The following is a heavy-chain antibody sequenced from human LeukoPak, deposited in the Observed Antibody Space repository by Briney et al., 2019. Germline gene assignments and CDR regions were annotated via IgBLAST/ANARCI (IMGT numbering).Heavy chain of an antibody. D-gene: IGHD6-19*01. CDR1: GFTFSSYA. CDR2: ISGSGGST. Sequence: GGSLRLSCAASGFTFSSYAMSWVRQAPGKGLEWVSAISGSGGSTYYADSVEGRFTISRDNSKNTLYLQMNSLRAEDTAVYYCAKVPSFIAVAETFDYWGQGTLVTVSS. J-gene: IGHJ4*02. CDR3: AKVPSFIAVAETFDY. V-gene: IGHV3-23*01.